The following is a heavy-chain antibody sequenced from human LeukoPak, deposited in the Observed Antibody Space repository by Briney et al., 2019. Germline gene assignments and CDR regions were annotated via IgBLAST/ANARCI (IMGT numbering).Heavy chain of an antibody. J-gene: IGHJ6*02. CDR2: ISYDGSNK. Sequence: PGGSLRLSCAASGFTFSSYGMHWVRQAPGKGLEWVAVISYDGSNKYYADSVKGRFTISRDNSKNTLYLQMNSLRAEDTAVYYLSKYPPSGVASQMNCDLYGMDVWGQGTTGNGSS. CDR1: GFTFSSYG. CDR3: SKYPPSGVASQMNCDLYGMDV. V-gene: IGHV3-30*18. D-gene: IGHD1-26*01.